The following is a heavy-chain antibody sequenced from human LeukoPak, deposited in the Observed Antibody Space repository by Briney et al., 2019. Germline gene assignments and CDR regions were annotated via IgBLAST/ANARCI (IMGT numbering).Heavy chain of an antibody. V-gene: IGHV4-38-2*02. CDR1: GYSISSGYY. J-gene: IGHJ5*02. D-gene: IGHD6-19*01. CDR3: ARNPRSGWYGNWFDP. CDR2: IYHSGST. Sequence: PSETLSLTCTVSGYSISSGYYWGWIRQPPGKGLEWIGSIYHSGSTYYNASLKSRVTISVDTSKNQFSLKLSSVTAADTAVYYCARNPRSGWYGNWFDPWGQGTLVTVSS.